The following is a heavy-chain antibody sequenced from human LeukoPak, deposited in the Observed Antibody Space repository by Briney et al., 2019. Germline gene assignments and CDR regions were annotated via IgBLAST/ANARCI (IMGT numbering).Heavy chain of an antibody. D-gene: IGHD5-12*01. CDR2: INRSGST. CDR3: ARGLHSGHVDY. V-gene: IGHV4-34*01. CDR1: GGSFSGYY. J-gene: IGHJ4*02. Sequence: SETLSLTCAVYGGSFSGYYWSWIRQPPGKGLEWIGEINRSGSTNYNPSLKSRVTISVDMSKNQFSLKLSSVTAADTAVYYCARGLHSGHVDYWGQGTLVTVSS.